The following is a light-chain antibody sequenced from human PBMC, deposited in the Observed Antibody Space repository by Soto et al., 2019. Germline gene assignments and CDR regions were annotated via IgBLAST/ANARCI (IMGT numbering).Light chain of an antibody. CDR1: QSVASRN. V-gene: IGKV3-20*01. CDR3: QHFGNSLWT. CDR2: GAS. J-gene: IGKJ1*01. Sequence: EIVLTQSPGTLSLSPGERATLSCRASQSVASRNLAWYQQKSGQAPRLLIYGASSRATHTPDRFSGSGSGTDFTLTISGLEPEDFAVYYCQHFGNSLWTFGQGTKVQI.